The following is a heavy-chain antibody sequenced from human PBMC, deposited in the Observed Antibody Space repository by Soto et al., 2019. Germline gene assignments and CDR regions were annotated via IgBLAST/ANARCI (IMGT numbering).Heavy chain of an antibody. Sequence: QVQLVQSGAEVKKPGSSVKVSCKASGGTFSSYAISWVRQAPGQGLEWMGGIIPIFGTANYAQKFQGRVTITADESTSTAYMELSSLRSEDTAVYYCARVGYYDSSGYPQGYYYYGMDFWGQGTTVTVSS. V-gene: IGHV1-69*01. CDR1: GGTFSSYA. CDR3: ARVGYYDSSGYPQGYYYYGMDF. J-gene: IGHJ6*02. D-gene: IGHD3-22*01. CDR2: IIPIFGTA.